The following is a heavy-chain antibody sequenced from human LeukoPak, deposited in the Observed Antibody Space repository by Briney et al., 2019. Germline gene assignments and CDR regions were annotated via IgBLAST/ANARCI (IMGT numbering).Heavy chain of an antibody. D-gene: IGHD3-10*01. J-gene: IGHJ5*02. Sequence: SETLSLTCTVSGDSISSGDYYWSWIRQPAGRGLEWFGRISSSGSTNYNPSLKSRVTISVDTSKNQFSLKLSSVTAADTAVYYCAREWMVRGVRSFDPWGQGTLVTVSS. CDR1: GDSISSGDYY. CDR2: ISSSGST. CDR3: AREWMVRGVRSFDP. V-gene: IGHV4-61*02.